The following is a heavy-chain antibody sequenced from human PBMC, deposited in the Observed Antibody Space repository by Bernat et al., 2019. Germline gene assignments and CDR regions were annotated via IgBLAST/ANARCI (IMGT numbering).Heavy chain of an antibody. V-gene: IGHV5-51*01. CDR1: GYSFTSYW. CDR3: ARQGPGYSSSWYHLDY. CDR2: IYPGDSDT. J-gene: IGHJ4*02. Sequence: EVQLVQSGAEVKKPGESPKISCKGSGYSFTSYWIGWVRQMPGKGLEWMGIIYPGDSDTRYSPSFQGQVTISADKSISTAYLQWSSLKASDTAMYYCARQGPGYSSSWYHLDYWGQGTLVTVSS. D-gene: IGHD6-13*01.